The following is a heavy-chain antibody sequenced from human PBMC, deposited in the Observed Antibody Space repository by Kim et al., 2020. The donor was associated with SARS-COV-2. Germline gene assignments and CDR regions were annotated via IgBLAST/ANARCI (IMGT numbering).Heavy chain of an antibody. V-gene: IGHV1-24*01. CDR1: GYTLTELS. D-gene: IGHD2-21*02. Sequence: ASVKVSCKVSGYTLTELSMHWVRQAPGKGLEWMGGFDPEDGETIYAQKFQGRVTMTEDTSTDTAYMELSSLRSEDTAVYYCATDRLCGGDCYNYYGMDVWGQGTTVTVSS. CDR3: ATDRLCGGDCYNYYGMDV. CDR2: FDPEDGET. J-gene: IGHJ6*02.